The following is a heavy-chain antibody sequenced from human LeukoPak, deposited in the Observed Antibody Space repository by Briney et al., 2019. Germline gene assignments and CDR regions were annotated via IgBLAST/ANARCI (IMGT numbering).Heavy chain of an antibody. CDR3: ARDPYSSTWSYGMDV. CDR1: GFTFSSYW. Sequence: GGSLRLSCAASGFTFSSYWTSWDRQAPGKGLEWVANIKQDGSEEVYVDSVKGRFTISRDNAKNSLFLQMNTLRAEDTAVYYCARDPYSSTWSYGMDVWGQGATVTVSS. V-gene: IGHV3-7*05. CDR2: IKQDGSEE. D-gene: IGHD6-6*01. J-gene: IGHJ6*02.